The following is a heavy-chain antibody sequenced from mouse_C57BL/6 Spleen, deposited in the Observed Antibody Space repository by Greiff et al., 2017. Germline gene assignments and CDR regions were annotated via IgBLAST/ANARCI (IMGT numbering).Heavy chain of an antibody. CDR1: GYTFTSYW. CDR3: ARGWDLDY. Sequence: QVQLQQPGAELVKPGASVKLSCKASGYTFTSYWMQWVKQRPGQGLEWIGEIDPSDSYTNYNQKFKGKATLTVDTSSSTAYMQLSSLTSEDSAVYYCARGWDLDYWGQGTTLTVSS. D-gene: IGHD4-1*01. J-gene: IGHJ2*01. CDR2: IDPSDSYT. V-gene: IGHV1-50*01.